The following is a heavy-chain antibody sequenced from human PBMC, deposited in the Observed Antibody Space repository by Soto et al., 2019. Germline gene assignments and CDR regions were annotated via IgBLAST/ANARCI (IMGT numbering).Heavy chain of an antibody. CDR3: ARGQQQLVLGWVNWFDP. CDR2: INPSGGST. V-gene: IGHV1-46*03. CDR1: GYTFTSYY. D-gene: IGHD6-13*01. J-gene: IGHJ5*02. Sequence: QVQLVQSGAEVKKPGASVKVSCKASGYTFTSYYMHWVRQAPGQGLEWMGIINPSGGSTSYAQKFPGRVTMTRDTSTSTVYMELSSLRADDTAVYYCARGQQQLVLGWVNWFDPWGQGTLVTVSS.